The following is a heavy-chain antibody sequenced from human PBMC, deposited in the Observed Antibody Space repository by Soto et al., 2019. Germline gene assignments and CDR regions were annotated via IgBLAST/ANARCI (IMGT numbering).Heavy chain of an antibody. V-gene: IGHV3-53*01. J-gene: IGHJ4*02. CDR2: IYSDGRT. CDR3: ARAYGAGSYFSDY. Sequence: EVLLVESGGGLIQPGGSLRLSCTASELTVSSNYMIWVRQAPGKGLEWVSLIYSDGRTLYADSVKGRFTLSRDDWKNTVYLQMNSLRADDTGVYYYARAYGAGSYFSDYWGQGTLVTVSS. CDR1: ELTVSSNY. D-gene: IGHD3-10*01.